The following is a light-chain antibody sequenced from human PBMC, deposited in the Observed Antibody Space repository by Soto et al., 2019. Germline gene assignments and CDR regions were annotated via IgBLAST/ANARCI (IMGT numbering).Light chain of an antibody. CDR1: QSVNSN. CDR3: QQHGQWPIT. CDR2: GIS. Sequence: EMMMTQSPASLSPSARERATLSSRASQSVNSNYLAWYQQKPGQAPRLLIYGISKRATDIPDRFSGSGSGTEFTLTISSLQPEDFATYYCQQHGQWPITFGQGTRLEI. V-gene: IGKV3D-15*01. J-gene: IGKJ5*01.